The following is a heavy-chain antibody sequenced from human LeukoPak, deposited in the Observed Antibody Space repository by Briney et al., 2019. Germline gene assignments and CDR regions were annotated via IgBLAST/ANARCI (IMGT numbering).Heavy chain of an antibody. V-gene: IGHV4-59*08. Sequence: SETLSLTCTVSGGSISSYYWSWIRQPPGKGLEWIGYIYYSGSTNYNPSLMSRVTISVDTSKNQFSLKLSSVTAADTAVYYCARLESGYIDYWGQGTLVTVSS. CDR1: GGSISSYY. CDR3: ARLESGYIDY. J-gene: IGHJ4*02. CDR2: IYYSGST. D-gene: IGHD2-15*01.